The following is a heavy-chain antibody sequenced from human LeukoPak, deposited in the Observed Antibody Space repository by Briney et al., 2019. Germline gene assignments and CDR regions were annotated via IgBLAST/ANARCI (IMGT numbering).Heavy chain of an antibody. D-gene: IGHD2-2*01. Sequence: GESLKISCKGSGYSFTSYWIGWVRQMPGKGLEWMGIIYPGDSDTRYSPSFQGQVTISADKSISTAYLQWSSLKASDTAMYYCARRMEYCSSSSCYSKLDYWGQGTLVPVSS. CDR2: IYPGDSDT. CDR1: GYSFTSYW. CDR3: ARRMEYCSSSSCYSKLDY. J-gene: IGHJ4*02. V-gene: IGHV5-51*01.